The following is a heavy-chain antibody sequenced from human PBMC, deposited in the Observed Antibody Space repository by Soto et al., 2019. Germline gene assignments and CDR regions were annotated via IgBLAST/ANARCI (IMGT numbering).Heavy chain of an antibody. CDR2: INAGNGNT. J-gene: IGHJ5*02. CDR1: GYTFTSYA. CDR3: ARDLRRITGTTYWFDP. Sequence: ASVKVSGKAAGYTFTSYAMHWVRQAPGQRLEWMGWINAGNGNTKYSQKFQGRVTITRGTSASTAYMELSSLRSEDTAVYYCARDLRRITGTTYWFDPWGQGTLVTVSS. D-gene: IGHD1-7*01. V-gene: IGHV1-3*01.